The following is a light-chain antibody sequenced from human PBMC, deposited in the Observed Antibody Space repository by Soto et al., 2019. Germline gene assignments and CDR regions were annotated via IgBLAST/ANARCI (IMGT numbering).Light chain of an antibody. Sequence: DIHMTQSPSTLSASVGDRVTITCRASQSLTMWLALYQQKPGKAPNLLIYKTSSLESGVPSRFSGSGSGTEFTLTISSRQPDDFATYYCQHWTDYSWTFGQGTKVEVK. J-gene: IGKJ1*01. V-gene: IGKV1-5*03. CDR2: KTS. CDR1: QSLTMW. CDR3: QHWTDYSWT.